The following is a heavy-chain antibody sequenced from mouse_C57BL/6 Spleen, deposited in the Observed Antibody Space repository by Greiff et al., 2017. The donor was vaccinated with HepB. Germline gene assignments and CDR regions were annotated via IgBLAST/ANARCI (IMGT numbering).Heavy chain of an antibody. Sequence: EVMLVESEGGLVQPGSSMKLSCTASGFTFSDYYMAWVRQVPEKGLEWVANINYDGSSTYCLDSLKSRFIISRDNAKNILYLQMSSLKSEDTATYYCAREGGYYGSSYAMDYWGQGTSVTVSS. V-gene: IGHV5-16*01. CDR1: GFTFSDYY. D-gene: IGHD1-1*01. CDR2: INYDGSST. CDR3: AREGGYYGSSYAMDY. J-gene: IGHJ4*01.